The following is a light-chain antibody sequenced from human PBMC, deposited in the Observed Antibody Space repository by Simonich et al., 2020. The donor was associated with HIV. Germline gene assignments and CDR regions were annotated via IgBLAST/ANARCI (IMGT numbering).Light chain of an antibody. J-gene: IGLJ3*02. CDR1: SSDVGRYNY. Sequence: QSALTQPASVSGSPGQSITISCTGTSSDVGRYNYSSWYQQHPGKAPKLMIYDVSKRPSGVSNRFSGSKSGNTASLTISGLQAEDEADYYCSSYTSSSTLVFGGGTKLTVL. CDR3: SSYTSSSTLV. CDR2: DVS. V-gene: IGLV2-14*01.